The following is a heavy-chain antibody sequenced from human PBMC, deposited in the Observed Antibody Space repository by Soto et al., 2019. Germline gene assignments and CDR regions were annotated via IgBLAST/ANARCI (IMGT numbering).Heavy chain of an antibody. CDR2: IYWDDDK. V-gene: IGHV2-5*04. CDR3: VRDSSGYYGFDY. D-gene: IGHD3-22*01. Sequence: KESGPTLVKPTQTLTLTCTFSGFSLSTSEVAVGWIRQPPGKALEWVALIYWDDDKRYSPSLKSRLTITKDTSKNQVVLTMTNMDPVDTGTYYCVRDSSGYYGFDYWGQGTLVTVSS. CDR1: GFSLSTSEVA. J-gene: IGHJ4*02.